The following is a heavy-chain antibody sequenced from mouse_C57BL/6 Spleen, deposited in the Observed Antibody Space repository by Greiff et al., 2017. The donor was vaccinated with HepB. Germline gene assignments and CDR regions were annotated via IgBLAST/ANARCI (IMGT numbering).Heavy chain of an antibody. J-gene: IGHJ4*01. Sequence: QVQLQQSGPELVKPGASVKISCKASGYTFTDYYINWVKQRPGQGLEWIGWIFPGSGSTYYNEKFKGKATLTVDKSSSTAYMLLSSLTSEDSAVYFCARHYYGSRTKGYYYAMDYWGQGTSVTVSS. V-gene: IGHV1-75*01. CDR2: IFPGSGST. CDR1: GYTFTDYY. D-gene: IGHD1-1*01. CDR3: ARHYYGSRTKGYYYAMDY.